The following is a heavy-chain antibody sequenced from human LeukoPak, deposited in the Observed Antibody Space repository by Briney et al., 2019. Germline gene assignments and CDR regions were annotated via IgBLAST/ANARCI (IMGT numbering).Heavy chain of an antibody. V-gene: IGHV1-69*13. Sequence: SVKVSCKASGYTFTGYYMHWVRQAPGQGLEWMGGIIPNSGTTNYTQRFQGRVTIIADESTSTAYMELNSLISEDTAVYYCARSTPIVRYCSGGGCNEAGYYYYGMDVWGQGTTVTVSS. J-gene: IGHJ6*02. D-gene: IGHD2-15*01. CDR1: GYTFTGYY. CDR2: IIPNSGTT. CDR3: ARSTPIVRYCSGGGCNEAGYYYYGMDV.